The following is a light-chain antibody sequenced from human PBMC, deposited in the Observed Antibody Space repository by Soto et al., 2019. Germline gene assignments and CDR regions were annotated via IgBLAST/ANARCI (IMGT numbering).Light chain of an antibody. CDR1: QSISSN. J-gene: IGKJ1*01. CDR2: DAS. CDR3: QQYGSSPGT. V-gene: IGKV3-20*01. Sequence: EIVMTQSPATLSVSPGDRATLSCRASQSISSNLAWYQQKPGQAPRLLIYDASRRATGIPDRFSGSGSGTDFTLTISRLEPEDFAVYYCQQYGSSPGTFGQGTKVDIK.